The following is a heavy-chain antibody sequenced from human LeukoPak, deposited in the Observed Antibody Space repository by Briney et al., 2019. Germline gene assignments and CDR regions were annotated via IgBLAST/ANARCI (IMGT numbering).Heavy chain of an antibody. V-gene: IGHV4-38-2*02. CDR3: ARVGDYYDSSGYHDAFDI. J-gene: IGHJ3*02. Sequence: SETVSLTCTVSGYSISSGYYWGWIRQPPGKGLEWIGSIYHSGSTYYNPSLKSRVTISVDTSKNQFSLKLSSVTAADTAAYYCARVGDYYDSSGYHDAFDIWGQGTMVTVSS. CDR1: GYSISSGYY. CDR2: IYHSGST. D-gene: IGHD3-22*01.